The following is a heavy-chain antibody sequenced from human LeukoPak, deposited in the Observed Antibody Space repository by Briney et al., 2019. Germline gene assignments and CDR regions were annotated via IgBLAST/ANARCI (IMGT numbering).Heavy chain of an antibody. CDR3: ARALSA. Sequence: PGGSLRLSCAASGFTFSNYWMHWVRQAPGKGLEWVASIRQDGGEIYYVGSVKGRFSISRDNAKNSVYLQMNSLRAEDTAVYYCARALSAWGQGTLVTVSS. V-gene: IGHV3-7*03. CDR1: GFTFSNYW. J-gene: IGHJ4*02. CDR2: IRQDGGEI. D-gene: IGHD3-3*01.